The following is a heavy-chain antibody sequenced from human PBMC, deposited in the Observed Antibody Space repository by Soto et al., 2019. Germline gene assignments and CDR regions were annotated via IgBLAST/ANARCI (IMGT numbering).Heavy chain of an antibody. CDR1: GFTFSSYD. Sequence: GGSLRLSCAASGFTFSSYDMHWVRQATGKGLEWVSAIGTAGDTYYPGSVKGRFTISRENAKNSLYLQMNSLRAEDTAVYYCAREPFEQQLENYYYYGMDVWGQGTTVTVSS. V-gene: IGHV3-13*01. J-gene: IGHJ6*02. CDR3: AREPFEQQLENYYYYGMDV. CDR2: IGTAGDT. D-gene: IGHD6-13*01.